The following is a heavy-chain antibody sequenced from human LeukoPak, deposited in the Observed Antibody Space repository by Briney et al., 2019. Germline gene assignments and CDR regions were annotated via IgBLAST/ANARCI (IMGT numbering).Heavy chain of an antibody. CDR3: AGLFFVVTADREDLIDY. Sequence: GGSLRLSCAASGFTFSSYSMNWVRQAPGKGLEWVSSISSSSSYIYYADSVKGRFTISRDNAKNSLYLQMNSLRAEDTAVYYCAGLFFVVTADREDLIDYWGQGTLVTVSS. D-gene: IGHD2-21*02. V-gene: IGHV3-21*04. J-gene: IGHJ4*02. CDR1: GFTFSSYS. CDR2: ISSSSSYI.